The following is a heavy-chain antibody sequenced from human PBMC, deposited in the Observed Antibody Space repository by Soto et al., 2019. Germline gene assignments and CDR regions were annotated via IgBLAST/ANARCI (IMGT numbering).Heavy chain of an antibody. CDR2: ISGSGGST. V-gene: IGHV3-23*01. D-gene: IGHD2-2*01. CDR1: GFTFIRYA. Sequence: GGSLRLSCAASGFTFIRYAMSWVRQAPRKGLEWVSAISGSGGSTYYADSVKGRFTISRDNSKNTLYLQMNSLRAEDTAVYYCARGAEGVVVPAAMLYMDVWGKGTTVTVSS. CDR3: ARGAEGVVVPAAMLYMDV. J-gene: IGHJ6*03.